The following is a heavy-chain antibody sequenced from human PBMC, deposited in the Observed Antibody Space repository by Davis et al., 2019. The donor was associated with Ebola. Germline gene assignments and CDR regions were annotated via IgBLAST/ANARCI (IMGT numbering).Heavy chain of an antibody. J-gene: IGHJ6*03. V-gene: IGHV1-18*04. D-gene: IGHD4-11*01. CDR1: GYTFTSYG. Sequence: ASVKVSCKASGYTFTSYGISWVRQAPGQGLEWMGIINPSGGSTTYAQKVQGRVTMTTDTSTSTAYLDLRSLKSDDTAVYYCARGTTVTTDPHYYYMDVWGKGTTVTVSS. CDR2: INPSGGST. CDR3: ARGTTVTTDPHYYYMDV.